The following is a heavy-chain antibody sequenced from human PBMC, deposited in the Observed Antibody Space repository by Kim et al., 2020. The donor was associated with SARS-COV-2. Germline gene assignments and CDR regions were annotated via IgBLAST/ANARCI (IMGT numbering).Heavy chain of an antibody. CDR1: GLRVSDNY. J-gene: IGHJ5*02. CDR2: IHSGGST. CDR3: VRVIRFA. D-gene: IGHD3-16*01. Sequence: GGSLRLSCEASGLRVSDNYMCWVRQAPGKGLEWISLIHSGGSTHYADSVKGRFTISRDNFNNTVYLQMDSVRVEDTAVYFCVRVIRFACGQGTLVTVSP. V-gene: IGHV3-66*01.